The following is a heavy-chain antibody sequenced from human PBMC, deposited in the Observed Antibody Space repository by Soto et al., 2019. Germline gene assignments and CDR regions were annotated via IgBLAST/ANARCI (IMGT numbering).Heavy chain of an antibody. CDR2: IYYSGTT. CDR3: ERRVSQGPIVS. CDR1: GYSISSSNW. D-gene: IGHD2-21*01. J-gene: IGHJ4*02. V-gene: IGHV4-28*01. Sequence: QVQLQESGPGLVKPSDTLSLTCAVSGYSISSSNWWGWIRQPPGKGLEWIGYIYYSGTTYYNPSLKSRVTLSVDPSEHGFSLQLISVRGVDTAVYDCERRVSQGPIVSWGEGPLVAVSS.